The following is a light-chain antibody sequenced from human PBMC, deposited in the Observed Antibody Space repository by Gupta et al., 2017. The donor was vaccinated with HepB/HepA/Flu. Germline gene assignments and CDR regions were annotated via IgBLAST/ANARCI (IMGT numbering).Light chain of an antibody. Sequence: EVVLTQSPGTLSLSPGERATLSCRASQSVTNDFLAWYRQNPGQAPRLLIYAASSRDTGIPDRFSGSGSGTDFTLTISRVEPEDFAVYFCQQEGNSPFTFGQGTKVDFK. CDR1: QSVTNDF. V-gene: IGKV3-20*01. J-gene: IGKJ3*01. CDR3: QQEGNSPFT. CDR2: AAS.